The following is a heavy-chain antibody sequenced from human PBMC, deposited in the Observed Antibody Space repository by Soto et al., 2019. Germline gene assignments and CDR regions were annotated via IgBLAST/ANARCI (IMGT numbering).Heavy chain of an antibody. D-gene: IGHD5-18*01. CDR1: GFTFTSYG. V-gene: IGHV3-30*03. CDR2: ISYDGGLQ. CDR3: VSDRGYGHASAPYS. J-gene: IGHJ5*01. Sequence: QAHLVESGGGVVQPGRSLRLSCAASGFTFTSYGMHWVRQAPGTRLEWVAVISYDGGLQHYADSVKGRFTISRDNSKNMVLLQMNSLRAEDTAVYYCVSDRGYGHASAPYSRGQGTLVSVAS.